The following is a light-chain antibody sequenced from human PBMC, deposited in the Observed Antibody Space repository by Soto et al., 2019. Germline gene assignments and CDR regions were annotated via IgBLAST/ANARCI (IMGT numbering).Light chain of an antibody. CDR2: GAS. V-gene: IGKV3-20*01. CDR1: QSVSSTY. CDR3: QQYGSSPFT. J-gene: IGKJ3*01. Sequence: EIVLTQSPGTLSLSPGERATLSCRASQSVSSTYLAWYQQKPGQAPRLLIYGASSRATGIPDRVSGSGSGTDFTLTISRLEPEDFAVYYCQQYGSSPFTFGQGTKVDIK.